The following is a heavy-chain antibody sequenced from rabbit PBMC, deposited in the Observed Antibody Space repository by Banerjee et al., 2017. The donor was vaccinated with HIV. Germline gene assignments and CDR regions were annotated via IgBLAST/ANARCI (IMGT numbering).Heavy chain of an antibody. CDR3: ARSDYSSGWGIKL. J-gene: IGHJ3*01. CDR2: IGAVST. D-gene: IGHD4-1*01. V-gene: IGHV1S45*01. CDR1: GFSFSSNYW. Sequence: QEQLEESGGDLVKPEGSLTLTCTASGFSFSSNYWLCWVRQAPGKGLEWIACIGAVSTYYASWVNGRFTISKTSSTTVTLQMTSLTAADTATYFCARSDYSSGWGIKLWGQGTLVTVS.